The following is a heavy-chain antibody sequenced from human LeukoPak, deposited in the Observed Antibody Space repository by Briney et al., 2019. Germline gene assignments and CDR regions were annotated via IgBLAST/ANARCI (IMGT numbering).Heavy chain of an antibody. CDR3: ARGVERYCTNGVCYRFFDY. Sequence: SQTLSLTCTVSGGSISSGGYYWSWIRQHPGKGLEWIGYFYSSGSTYYNPSLKSRVTISVDTSKNQFSLKLSSVTAADTAVYYCARGVERYCTNGVCYRFFDYWGQGTLVTVSS. V-gene: IGHV4-31*03. CDR2: FYSSGST. J-gene: IGHJ4*02. CDR1: GGSISSGGYY. D-gene: IGHD2-8*01.